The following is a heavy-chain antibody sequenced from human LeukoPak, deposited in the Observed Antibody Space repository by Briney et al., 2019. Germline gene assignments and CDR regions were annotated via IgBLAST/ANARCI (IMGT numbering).Heavy chain of an antibody. CDR1: GGTFSSYA. Sequence: GASVKVSCKASGGTFSSYAISWVRQAPGQGLEWMGGIIPIFGTANYAQKFQGRVTITADKSTSTAYMELSSLRSEDTAVYYCARANVESYYGSGKKYYMDVWGKGTTVTISS. CDR3: ARANVESYYGSGKKYYMDV. J-gene: IGHJ6*03. D-gene: IGHD3-10*01. CDR2: IIPIFGTA. V-gene: IGHV1-69*06.